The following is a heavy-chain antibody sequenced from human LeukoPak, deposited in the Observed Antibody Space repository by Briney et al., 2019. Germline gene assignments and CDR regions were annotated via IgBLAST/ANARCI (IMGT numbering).Heavy chain of an antibody. CDR1: GFTFSSYA. CDR3: AKWLWGSEKYFDL. D-gene: IGHD7-27*01. V-gene: IGHV3-23*01. J-gene: IGHJ2*01. Sequence: GGPLRLSCAASGFTFSSYAMSWVRQAPGKGLEWVSAISGSGGSTYYADSVKGRFTISRDNSKNTLYLQMNSLRAEDTAVYYCAKWLWGSEKYFDLWGRGTLVTVSS. CDR2: ISGSGGST.